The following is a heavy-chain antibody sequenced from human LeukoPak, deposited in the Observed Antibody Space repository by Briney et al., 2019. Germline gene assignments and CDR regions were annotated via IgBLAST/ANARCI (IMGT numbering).Heavy chain of an antibody. D-gene: IGHD3-22*01. Sequence: SETLSLTCTVSGVSISSYYWSWIRQPPGKGLEWIGYIYYSGSTNYNPSLKSRVTISVDTSKNQFSLKLSSVTAADTAVYYCARVGGYDSSGFNWFDPWGQGTLVTVSS. V-gene: IGHV4-59*01. CDR1: GVSISSYY. J-gene: IGHJ5*02. CDR2: IYYSGST. CDR3: ARVGGYDSSGFNWFDP.